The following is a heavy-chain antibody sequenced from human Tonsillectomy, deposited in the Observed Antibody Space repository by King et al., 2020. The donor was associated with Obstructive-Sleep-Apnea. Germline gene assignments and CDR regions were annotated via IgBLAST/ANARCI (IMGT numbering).Heavy chain of an antibody. V-gene: IGHV3-30-3*01. CDR3: ARESSAAGMGY. D-gene: IGHD6-13*01. CDR2: ISYDGSNK. Sequence: VQLVESGGGVVQPGRSLRLSCAASGFTSSSYAMHWVRQAPGKGLEWVAVISYDGSNKYYADSVKGRFTISRDNSKNTLYLQMNSLRAEDTAVYYCARESSAAGMGYWGQGTLVTVSS. J-gene: IGHJ4*02. CDR1: GFTSSSYA.